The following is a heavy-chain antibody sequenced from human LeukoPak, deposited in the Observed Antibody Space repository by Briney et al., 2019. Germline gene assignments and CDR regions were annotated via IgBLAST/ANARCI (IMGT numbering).Heavy chain of an antibody. V-gene: IGHV4-39*01. Sequence: SETLSLTCTVSGGSISSSNYYWGWIRQPPGKGLEWIGSIYYSGSTYYNPSFKSRVAISVDTSKNQFSLKLSSVTAADTAVYYCARQAGRGYSYVDYWGQGTLVTVSS. J-gene: IGHJ4*02. D-gene: IGHD5-18*01. CDR1: GGSISSSNYY. CDR3: ARQAGRGYSYVDY. CDR2: IYYSGST.